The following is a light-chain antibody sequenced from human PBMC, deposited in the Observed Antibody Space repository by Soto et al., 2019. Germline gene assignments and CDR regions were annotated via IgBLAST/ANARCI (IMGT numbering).Light chain of an antibody. J-gene: IGKJ1*01. CDR3: QQYNNRPRT. V-gene: IGKV3-15*01. CDR1: QSVSSN. Sequence: EIVLTQSPATLSVSPGARATLSCRASQSVSSNLAWYQQKPGQAPRLLIYGASTRATGIPARFSGSGSGTEFTLTISSLQSEDFAVYYCQQYNNRPRTFGQGTKVDIK. CDR2: GAS.